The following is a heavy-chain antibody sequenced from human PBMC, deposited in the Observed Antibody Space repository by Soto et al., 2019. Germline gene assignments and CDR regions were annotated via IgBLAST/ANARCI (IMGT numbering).Heavy chain of an antibody. CDR2: IYYSGST. V-gene: IGHV4-31*02. CDR3: VRMYSSSRAHDY. J-gene: IGHJ4*02. Sequence: SETLSLTWTVCGGSISSGGYYWSWIRQHPGKGLEWIGYIYYSGSTYYNPSLKSRVTISVDTSKNQFSLKLSSVTAADTAVYYCVRMYSSSRAHDYWGQGTLVTVYS. CDR1: GGSISSGGYY. D-gene: IGHD6-6*01.